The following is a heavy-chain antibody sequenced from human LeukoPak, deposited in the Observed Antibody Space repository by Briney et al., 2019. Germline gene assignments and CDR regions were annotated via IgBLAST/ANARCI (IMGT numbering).Heavy chain of an antibody. CDR3: ARFLYYYDSSAYYCSAFDI. Sequence: GASVKVSCEASGYTFTDYYLYWVRQAPGQGLGWMGWINPNTSDTKYAQKFRVTMTRDTSISTAYMELSRLTSDDTAVYFCARFLYYYDSSAYYCSAFDIWGQGTMVTVSS. CDR2: INPNTSDT. D-gene: IGHD3-22*01. J-gene: IGHJ3*02. CDR1: GYTFTDYY. V-gene: IGHV1-2*02.